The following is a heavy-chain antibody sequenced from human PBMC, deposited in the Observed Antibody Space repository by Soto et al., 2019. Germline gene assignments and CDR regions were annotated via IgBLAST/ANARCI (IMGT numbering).Heavy chain of an antibody. J-gene: IGHJ4*02. CDR2: ITRTDST. CDR3: AKALVGEVGATDY. V-gene: IGHV3-23*01. Sequence: LRLSCTASGFTFSNYAMSWVRQAPGKGLEWVSAITRTDSTYYADSVKGRFTISRDNSRNTLYLQMNSLGAEDAALYYCAKALVGEVGATDYWGQGTLVTVSS. D-gene: IGHD1-26*01. CDR1: GFTFSNYA.